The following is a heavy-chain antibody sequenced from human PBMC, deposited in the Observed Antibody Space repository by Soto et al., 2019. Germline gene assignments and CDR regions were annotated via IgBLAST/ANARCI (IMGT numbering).Heavy chain of an antibody. V-gene: IGHV2-5*02. CDR1: GFSLSSSGVG. Sequence: SGHTLVNPTQTLTLTCTFSGFSLSSSGVGVGWIRQPPGKALEWLALIYWEDDKRYSPSLKSRLTITKDTSKNHVVLTMTNMDPVDTATYYCAHRGYGSKPSNWYDPWGQGILVTVSS. D-gene: IGHD6-13*01. J-gene: IGHJ5*02. CDR3: AHRGYGSKPSNWYDP. CDR2: IYWEDDK.